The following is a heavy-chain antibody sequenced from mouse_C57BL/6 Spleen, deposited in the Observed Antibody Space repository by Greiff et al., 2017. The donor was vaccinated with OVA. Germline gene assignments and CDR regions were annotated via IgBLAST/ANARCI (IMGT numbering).Heavy chain of an antibody. Sequence: VKLMESGAELARPGASVKLSCKASGYTFTSSGISWVKQRTGQGLEWIGEIYPRSGNTYYNEKFKGKATLTADKSSSTAYMELRSLTSEDSAVYFCARWGDYDPNFDYGGQGTTLTVSS. D-gene: IGHD2-4*01. V-gene: IGHV1-81*01. CDR3: ARWGDYDPNFDY. J-gene: IGHJ2*01. CDR2: IYPRSGNT. CDR1: GYTFTSSG.